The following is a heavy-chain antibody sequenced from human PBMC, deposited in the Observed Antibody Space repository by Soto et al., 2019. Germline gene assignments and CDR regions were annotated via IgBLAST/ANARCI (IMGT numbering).Heavy chain of an antibody. CDR2: IYSGGST. D-gene: IGHD3-22*01. Sequence: EVQLVESGGGLVQPGGSLRLSCAASGFTVSSNYMSWVRQAPGKGLEWVSVIYSGGSTYYADSVKGQFTISRHNSKNTLYLQMNSLRAEDTAVYYCARVDSSGYDAFDIWGQGTMVTVSS. CDR3: ARVDSSGYDAFDI. V-gene: IGHV3-53*04. J-gene: IGHJ3*02. CDR1: GFTVSSNY.